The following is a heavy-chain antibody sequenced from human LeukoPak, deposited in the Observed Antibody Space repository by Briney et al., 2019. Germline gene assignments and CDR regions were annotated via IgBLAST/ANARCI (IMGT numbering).Heavy chain of an antibody. CDR2: INPNSSGT. J-gene: IGHJ4*02. CDR3: ASQRGQIAAADFDY. Sequence: ASVKVSCKASGYTFTGYYMHWVRQAPGQGLEWMGWINPNSSGTNYAQKFQGRVTMTRDTSISTAYMELSRLRSDDTAVYYCASQRGQIAAADFDYWGQGTLVTVSS. CDR1: GYTFTGYY. D-gene: IGHD6-13*01. V-gene: IGHV1-2*02.